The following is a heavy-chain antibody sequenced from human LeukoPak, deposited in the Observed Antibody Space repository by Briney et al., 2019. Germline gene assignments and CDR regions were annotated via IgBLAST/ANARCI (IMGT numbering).Heavy chain of an antibody. V-gene: IGHV4-34*01. CDR1: GGSFSGYY. CDR3: ARDKSRTYGSADAFDI. J-gene: IGHJ3*02. D-gene: IGHD3-10*01. CDR2: NNHSGST. Sequence: SETLSLTCAVYGGSFSGYYWSWIRQPPGKGLEWIGENNHSGSTNYNPSLKSRVTISVDTSKNQFSLKLSSVTAADTAVYYCARDKSRTYGSADAFDIWGQGTMVTVSS.